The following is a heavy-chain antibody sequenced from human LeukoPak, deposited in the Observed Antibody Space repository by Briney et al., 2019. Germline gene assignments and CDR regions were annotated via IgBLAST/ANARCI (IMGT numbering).Heavy chain of an antibody. J-gene: IGHJ6*03. CDR3: ARGFTTGSSYYYYYMDV. CDR2: IYYSGST. Sequence: PSETLSLTCTVSGGSISSGSYYWSWIRQHPGKGLEWIGYIYYSGSTYYNPSLKSRVTISVDTSKNQFSLKLSSVTAADTAVYYCARGFTTGSSYYYYYMDVWGKGTTVTVSS. CDR1: GGSISSGSYY. V-gene: IGHV4-31*03. D-gene: IGHD4-17*01.